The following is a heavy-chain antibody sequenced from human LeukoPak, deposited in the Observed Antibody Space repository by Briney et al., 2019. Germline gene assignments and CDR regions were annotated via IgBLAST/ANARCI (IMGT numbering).Heavy chain of an antibody. D-gene: IGHD1-26*01. J-gene: IGHJ6*03. CDR3: ASGYSGSFTGNYYYYMDV. CDR2: INHSGST. V-gene: IGHV4-34*01. CDR1: GGSFSGYY. Sequence: SETLSLTCAVYGGSFSGYYWSWIRQPPGQGLEWIGEINHSGSTNYNPSLKSRVTISVDTSKTQFSLNLSSVAAADTAVYYCASGYSGSFTGNYYYYMDVWGKGTTVTVSS.